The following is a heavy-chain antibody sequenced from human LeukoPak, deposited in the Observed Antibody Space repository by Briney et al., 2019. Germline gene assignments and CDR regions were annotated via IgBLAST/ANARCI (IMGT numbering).Heavy chain of an antibody. J-gene: IGHJ3*02. D-gene: IGHD1-26*01. CDR2: IYYSGST. CDR1: GRSISSYY. CDR3: ARYIVSYPHAFDI. Sequence: SGTLSLTCTVSGRSISSYYWSWLRHPPGKGLEGIGYIYYSGSTSYHPSLKSRVTISVDTSKKQFSLKLSSVTAADTAFYYCARYIVSYPHAFDIWGQGTMVTVSS. V-gene: IGHV4-59*01.